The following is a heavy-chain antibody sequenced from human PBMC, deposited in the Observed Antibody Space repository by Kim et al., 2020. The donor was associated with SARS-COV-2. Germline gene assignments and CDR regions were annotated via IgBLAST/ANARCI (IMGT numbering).Heavy chain of an antibody. CDR3: ARLYPSYGMDV. Sequence: GGSLRLSCAASGFTFSGYYMTWVRQAPGKGLEWLAYISSGADTIYYTDSRKGRSTISRDDAKSSLYLQMNSLRAEDTAVYYCARLYPSYGMDVWGQGTAVAVS. V-gene: IGHV3-11*01. J-gene: IGHJ6*02. CDR2: ISSGADTI. CDR1: GFTFSGYY.